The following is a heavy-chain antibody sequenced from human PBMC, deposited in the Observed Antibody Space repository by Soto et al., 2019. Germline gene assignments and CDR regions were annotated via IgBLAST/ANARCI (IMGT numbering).Heavy chain of an antibody. CDR1: GFTFSSYG. CDR3: AKARAPGQYCSGGSCYSAFDP. J-gene: IGHJ5*02. Sequence: GGSLRLSCAASGFTFSSYGMHWVRQAPGKGLEWVAVISYDGSNKYYADSVKGRFTISRDNSKNTLYLQMNSLRAEDTAVYYCAKARAPGQYCSGGSCYSAFDPWGQGTLVTVSS. D-gene: IGHD2-15*01. V-gene: IGHV3-30*18. CDR2: ISYDGSNK.